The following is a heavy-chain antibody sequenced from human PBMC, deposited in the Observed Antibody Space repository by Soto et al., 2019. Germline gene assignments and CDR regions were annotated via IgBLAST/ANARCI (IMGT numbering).Heavy chain of an antibody. Sequence: ASVKVSCKASRYTFTSYGISWVRQAPGQGLEWMGWISAYNGNTNYAQKLQGRVTMTTDTSTNTAYMELRSLRSDDTAVYYCARDSDETYYDILTGYYPSYWGQGTLVTVSS. V-gene: IGHV1-18*01. CDR2: ISAYNGNT. CDR1: RYTFTSYG. J-gene: IGHJ4*02. D-gene: IGHD3-9*01. CDR3: ARDSDETYYDILTGYYPSY.